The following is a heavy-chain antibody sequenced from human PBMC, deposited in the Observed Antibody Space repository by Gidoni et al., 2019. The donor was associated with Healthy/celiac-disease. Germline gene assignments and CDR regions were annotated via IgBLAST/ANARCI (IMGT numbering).Heavy chain of an antibody. CDR3: ARGRGLYGNFYYYYYMDV. CDR2: INHSGST. Sequence: QVQLQQWGAGLLKPSETLSLTCAVYGGSFSGYYWSWIRQPPGKGLEWIGEINHSGSTNYNPSLKSRVTISVDTSKNQFSLKLSSVTAADTAVYYCARGRGLYGNFYYYYYMDVWGKGTTVTVSS. CDR1: GGSFSGYY. D-gene: IGHD4-17*01. J-gene: IGHJ6*03. V-gene: IGHV4-34*01.